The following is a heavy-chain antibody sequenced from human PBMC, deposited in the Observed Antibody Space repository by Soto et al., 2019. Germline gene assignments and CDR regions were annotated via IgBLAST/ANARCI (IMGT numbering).Heavy chain of an antibody. J-gene: IGHJ6*02. CDR1: GYTFTGYY. V-gene: IGHV1-2*04. CDR3: ARDLNSRGSYYEDYYYGMDV. D-gene: IGHD1-26*01. CDR2: INPNSGGT. Sequence: GASVKVSCKASGYTFTGYYMHWVRQAPGQGLEWMGWINPNSGGTNYAQKFQGWVTMTRDTSISTAYMELSRLRSDDTAVYYCARDLNSRGSYYEDYYYGMDVWGRGTTVTVSS.